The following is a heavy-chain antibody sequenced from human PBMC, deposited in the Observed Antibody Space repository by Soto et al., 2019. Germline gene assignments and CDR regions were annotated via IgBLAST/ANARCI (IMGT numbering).Heavy chain of an antibody. CDR1: GFTFSSYG. Sequence: PGGSLRLSCAASGFTFSSYGMHWVRQAPGKGLEWVAVIWYDGSNKYYADSVKGRFTISRDNSKNTLYLQMNSLRAEDTAVYYCARDLIDSSGYFPFVYWGQGTLVTVSS. CDR2: IWYDGSNK. V-gene: IGHV3-33*01. J-gene: IGHJ4*02. D-gene: IGHD3-22*01. CDR3: ARDLIDSSGYFPFVY.